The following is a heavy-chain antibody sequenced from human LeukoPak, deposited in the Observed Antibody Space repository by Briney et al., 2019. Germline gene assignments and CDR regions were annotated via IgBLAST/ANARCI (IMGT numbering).Heavy chain of an antibody. D-gene: IGHD6-13*01. CDR1: GGSISSSSYY. CDR3: ARDRVAAAGTFVY. CDR2: IYYSGST. V-gene: IGHV4-39*07. Sequence: PSETLSLTCTVSGGSISSSSYYWGWIRQPPGKGLEWIGSIYYSGSTHYNPSLKSRVTISVDTSKNQFSLKLSSVTAADTAVYYCARDRVAAAGTFVYWGQGTLVTVSS. J-gene: IGHJ4*02.